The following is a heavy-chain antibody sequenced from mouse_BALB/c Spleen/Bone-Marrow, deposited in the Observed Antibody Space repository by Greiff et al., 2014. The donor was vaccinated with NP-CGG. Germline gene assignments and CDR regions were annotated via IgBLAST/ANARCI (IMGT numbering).Heavy chain of an antibody. CDR2: IYPGDGET. V-gene: IGHV1-80*01. Sequence: QVQLQQSXAELVRPGSSVKISCKASGYPFSSYWMNWVKQRPGQGLEWIGQIYPGDGETNYNGKFKGNATLTADKSSSTAYMQLISLTSEDSAVYFCARKYGDYWGQGTTLTVSS. CDR3: ARKYGDY. D-gene: IGHD2-10*02. CDR1: GYPFSSYW. J-gene: IGHJ2*01.